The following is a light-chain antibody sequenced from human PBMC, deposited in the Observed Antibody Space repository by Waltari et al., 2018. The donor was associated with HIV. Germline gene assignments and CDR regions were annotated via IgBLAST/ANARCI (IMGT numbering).Light chain of an antibody. Sequence: QSALTQPASVSGSPGQSITLSCTGTSSDSGGFKSVSWYQQSPGKAPKLIIYDVSYRPSGVSNRFSGSKSGNTASLTISGLQAEDEADYYCGSSMTNVNMDVFGGGTKLTVL. V-gene: IGLV2-14*03. CDR2: DVS. CDR1: SSDSGGFKS. CDR3: GSSMTNVNMDV. J-gene: IGLJ2*01.